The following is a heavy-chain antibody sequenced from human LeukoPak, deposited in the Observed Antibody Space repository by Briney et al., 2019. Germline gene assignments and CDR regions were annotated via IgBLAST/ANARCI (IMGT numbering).Heavy chain of an antibody. J-gene: IGHJ4*02. CDR3: ARGDGHYYDSSGYGY. CDR1: GYTFTGYY. D-gene: IGHD3-22*01. CDR2: ISYDGSNK. Sequence: SCKASGYTFTGYYMHWVRQAPGKGLEWVAVISYDGSNKYYADSVKGRFTISRDNSKNTLYLQMNSLRAEDTAVYYCARGDGHYYDSSGYGYWGQGTLVTVSS. V-gene: IGHV3-30-3*01.